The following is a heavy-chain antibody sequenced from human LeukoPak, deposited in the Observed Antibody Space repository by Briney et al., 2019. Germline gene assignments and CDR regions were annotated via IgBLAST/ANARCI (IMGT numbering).Heavy chain of an antibody. CDR2: IYSSGTS. CDR3: ARGYGEATREAFDI. D-gene: IGHD4/OR15-4a*01. CDR1: GGSISNFC. Sequence: SETLSLIGAVSGGSISNFCWSWVRQPAGKGLECIGHIYSSGTSYYNPSLKSRVTMSVDTSKNQFSLKLTSVTAADTAVYYCARGYGEATREAFDIWGLGTMVTVSS. V-gene: IGHV4-4*07. J-gene: IGHJ3*02.